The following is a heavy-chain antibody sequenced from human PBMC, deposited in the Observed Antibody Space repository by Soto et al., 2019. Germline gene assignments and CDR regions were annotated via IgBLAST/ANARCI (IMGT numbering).Heavy chain of an antibody. Sequence: QLQLQESGSGLVKPSQTLSLTCTVSGGSISSGGYSWSWLRQPPGKGLEWIGYIFHSGSTYYNPSLKGRVAMARDGSKNLFSLELSSVPAADSAIYYCARYGCSGSADWDFNVWGRGTLVTVSS. CDR1: GGSISSGGYS. V-gene: IGHV4-30-2*01. J-gene: IGHJ2*01. CDR3: ARYGCSGSADWDFNV. CDR2: IFHSGST. D-gene: IGHD1-26*01.